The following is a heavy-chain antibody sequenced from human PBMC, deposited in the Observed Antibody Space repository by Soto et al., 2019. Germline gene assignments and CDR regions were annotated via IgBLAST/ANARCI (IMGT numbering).Heavy chain of an antibody. V-gene: IGHV3-15*01. Sequence: NPGGSLRLSCAASGFTFSNAWMSWVRQAPGRGLEWVGRIKSKTDGGTTDYAAPVKGRFTISRDDSKNTLYLQMNSLKTEDTAVYYCTTDRISAYCGGDCPIFDYWGQGTLVTVSS. CDR1: GFTFSNAW. CDR2: IKSKTDGGTT. J-gene: IGHJ4*02. D-gene: IGHD2-21*02. CDR3: TTDRISAYCGGDCPIFDY.